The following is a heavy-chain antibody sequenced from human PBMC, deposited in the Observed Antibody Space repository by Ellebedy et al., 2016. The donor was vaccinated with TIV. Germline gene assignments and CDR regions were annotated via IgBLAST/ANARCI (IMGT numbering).Heavy chain of an antibody. V-gene: IGHV3-33*01. CDR2: IWSDGGNK. Sequence: GGSLRLSCAVSGFTFSGYGMHWVRQAPGKGLEWVAVIWSDGGNKYYADSVKGRFTVSRDNAKNSLYLQMNSLRAEDTAVYYCARAPSYLGDIVVVPAANLRAYYYGMDVWGQGTTVTVSS. J-gene: IGHJ6*02. CDR3: ARAPSYLGDIVVVPAANLRAYYYGMDV. D-gene: IGHD2-2*01. CDR1: GFTFSGYG.